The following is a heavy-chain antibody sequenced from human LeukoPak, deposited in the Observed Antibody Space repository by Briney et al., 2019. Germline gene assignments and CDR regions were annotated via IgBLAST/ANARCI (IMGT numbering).Heavy chain of an antibody. D-gene: IGHD4-17*01. CDR2: IWYDGSNK. V-gene: IGHV3-33*01. Sequence: GRSLRLSCAASGFTFSSYGMHWVRQALGKGLEWVAVIWYDGSNKYYADSVKGRFTISRDNSKNTLYLQMNSLRAEDTAVYHCATLGDYGDYSFDYWGQGTLVTVSS. CDR1: GFTFSSYG. J-gene: IGHJ4*02. CDR3: ATLGDYGDYSFDY.